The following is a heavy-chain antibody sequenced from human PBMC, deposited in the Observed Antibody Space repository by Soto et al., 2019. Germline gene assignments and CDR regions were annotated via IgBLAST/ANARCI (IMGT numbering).Heavy chain of an antibody. Sequence: GGSLRLSCAASGFTFSTYSMNWVRQAPGKGLEWLSYISSRSDSKYYGDSVKGRFTVSRDNAKSSLYLQMNSLRGDDTAVYYCALSYYGSGTSFDYWGQGTLVTVSS. V-gene: IGHV3-48*01. D-gene: IGHD3-10*01. J-gene: IGHJ4*02. CDR1: GFTFSTYS. CDR2: ISSRSDSK. CDR3: ALSYYGSGTSFDY.